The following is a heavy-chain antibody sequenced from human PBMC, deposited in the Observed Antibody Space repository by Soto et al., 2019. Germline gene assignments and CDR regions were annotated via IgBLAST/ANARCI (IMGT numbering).Heavy chain of an antibody. J-gene: IGHJ3*02. CDR1: GFTFSSYS. V-gene: IGHV3-21*01. D-gene: IGHD6-19*01. Sequence: SLRLSCAASGFTFSSYSMNWVRQAPGKGLEWVSSISSSGRYIYYADSVKGRFTISRDSAKSSLYLQMNSLRAEDTAIYYCARTLRAVAGLDTFDIWGQGTMVTVSS. CDR2: ISSSGRYI. CDR3: ARTLRAVAGLDTFDI.